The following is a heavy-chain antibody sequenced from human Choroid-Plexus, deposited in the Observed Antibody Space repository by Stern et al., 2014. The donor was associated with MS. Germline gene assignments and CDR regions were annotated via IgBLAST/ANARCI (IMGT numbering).Heavy chain of an antibody. D-gene: IGHD2/OR15-2a*01. CDR1: GFTFGSCA. V-gene: IGHV3-30*18. Sequence: VQLVESGGGVVQPGRPLRLSCVASGFTFGSCAMHWVRQAPGTGLEWEAVVSYDGSNKYYADSVKGRFTIYRDNSQNTLYMQMSSLRPEDTAVYYCAKDRQYLTYFFDHWGQGSLVTVS. CDR3: AKDRQYLTYFFDH. J-gene: IGHJ5*02. CDR2: VSYDGSNK.